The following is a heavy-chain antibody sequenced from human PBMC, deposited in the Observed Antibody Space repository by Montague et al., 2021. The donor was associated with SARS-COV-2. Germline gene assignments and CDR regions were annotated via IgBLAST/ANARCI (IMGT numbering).Heavy chain of an antibody. CDR2: IYNSGTT. Sequence: SETLSLTCTVSGDSTSCPNCYWGWIRQAPGKGLDWIGTIYNSGTTYYNPSLKSRVTLSKDTSKNQFSLRLTSVTAADTAMYFCARAPIYRSSWYAYFDYWGQGTLVTVSS. D-gene: IGHD6-13*01. J-gene: IGHJ4*02. V-gene: IGHV4-39*07. CDR1: GDSTSCPNCY. CDR3: ARAPIYRSSWYAYFDY.